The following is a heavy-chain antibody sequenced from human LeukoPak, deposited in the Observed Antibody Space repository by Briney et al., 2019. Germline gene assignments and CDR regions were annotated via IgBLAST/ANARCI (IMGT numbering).Heavy chain of an antibody. CDR1: GFTFSSYA. J-gene: IGHJ4*02. Sequence: GGSLRLSCAASGFTFSSYAMSWVRQAPGKGLEWISAISGSGGSTYYADSVKGRFTISRDNSKNTLYLQMNSLRAEDTAVYYCANHLACGSTSCPPFDDWGQGTLVTVSS. CDR2: ISGSGGST. CDR3: ANHLACGSTSCPPFDD. D-gene: IGHD2-2*01. V-gene: IGHV3-23*01.